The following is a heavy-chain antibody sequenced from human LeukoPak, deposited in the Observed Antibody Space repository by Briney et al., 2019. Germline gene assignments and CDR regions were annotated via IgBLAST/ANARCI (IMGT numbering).Heavy chain of an antibody. D-gene: IGHD1-26*01. CDR3: ARVLGATSNWFDP. J-gene: IGHJ5*02. CDR2: INSDGSST. V-gene: IGHV3-74*01. Sequence: GGSLRLSCAASGFTFNNYWMHWVRQAPGKGLVRVSRINSDGSSTSYADSVKGRFTISRDNTKNTLYLQMNSLRAEDTAVYYCARVLGATSNWFDPWGQGTLVTVSS. CDR1: GFTFNNYW.